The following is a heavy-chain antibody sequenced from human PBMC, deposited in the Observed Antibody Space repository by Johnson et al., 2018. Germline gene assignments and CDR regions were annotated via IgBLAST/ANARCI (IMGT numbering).Heavy chain of an antibody. CDR3: ARRPTVVTPGAFDI. CDR1: GFTFSTSA. V-gene: IGHV1-58*01. J-gene: IGHJ3*02. CDR2: IVVGSGKT. D-gene: IGHD4-23*01. Sequence: QLVESGPEVKKPGTSVKVSCQASGFTFSTSAVQWVRQARGQRLEWIGWIVVGSGKTNYAQRFQGRVTMTRDMSTSTAYMELSSLSSDDTAVYYCARRPTVVTPGAFDIWGQGTMVTVSS.